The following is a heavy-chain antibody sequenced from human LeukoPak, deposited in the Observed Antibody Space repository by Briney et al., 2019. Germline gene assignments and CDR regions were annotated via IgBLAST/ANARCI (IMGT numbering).Heavy chain of an antibody. J-gene: IGHJ4*02. CDR2: IYSSGST. CDR1: GFTVSSNY. CDR3: AREGFWSGYYHFDY. D-gene: IGHD3-3*01. V-gene: IGHV3-53*01. Sequence: GGSLRLSCAASGFTVSSNYMSWVRQAPGEGLEWVSVIYSSGSTYYADSVKGRFTISRDNSKNTLYLQMNSLRAEDTAVYYCAREGFWSGYYHFDYWGQGTLVTVSS.